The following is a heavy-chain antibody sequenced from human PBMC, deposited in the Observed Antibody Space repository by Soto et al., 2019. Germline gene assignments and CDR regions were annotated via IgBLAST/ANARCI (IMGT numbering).Heavy chain of an antibody. CDR1: GLAFSSYG. J-gene: IGHJ6*02. D-gene: IGHD3-10*01. CDR3: AKGRAGSDYYYYGMDV. CDR2: ISGRAGST. Sequence: PGGSLRVSCAASGLAFSSYGMTWVRQAPGKGLEWVSTISGRAGSTYYADSVKGRFTISRDNSENTMYLQMNSLRAEDTAVYYCAKGRAGSDYYYYGMDVWGQGTTVTVSS. V-gene: IGHV3-23*01.